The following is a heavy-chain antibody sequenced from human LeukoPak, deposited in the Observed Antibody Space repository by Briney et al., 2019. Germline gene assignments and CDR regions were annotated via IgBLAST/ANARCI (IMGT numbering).Heavy chain of an antibody. J-gene: IGHJ4*02. CDR3: ARDPSFTAGYFDS. CDR1: GDSTSGYY. CDR2: MYYSGTT. D-gene: IGHD3-16*01. Sequence: SETLSLTCTVSGDSTSGYYWTWIRQPPGKRLEWIGYMYYSGTTKYNPFLKSRVTISIDATKNQVSLNLTSVTAADTAVYYCARDPSFTAGYFDSWGQGTLVTVSS. V-gene: IGHV4-59*01.